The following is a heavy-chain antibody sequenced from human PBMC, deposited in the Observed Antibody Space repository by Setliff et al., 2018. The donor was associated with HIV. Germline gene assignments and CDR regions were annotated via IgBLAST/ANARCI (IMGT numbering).Heavy chain of an antibody. Sequence: GGSLRLSCAASGFTFSSYAMSWVRQAPGKGLEWVSGISGDTASTFYADSVKGRFTISRDNSKNTLYLQMNSLRAEDTAVYYCARGPPPLTPDYWGQGTLVTVS. CDR3: ARGPPPLTPDY. CDR2: ISGDTAST. CDR1: GFTFSSYA. J-gene: IGHJ4*02. V-gene: IGHV3-23*01.